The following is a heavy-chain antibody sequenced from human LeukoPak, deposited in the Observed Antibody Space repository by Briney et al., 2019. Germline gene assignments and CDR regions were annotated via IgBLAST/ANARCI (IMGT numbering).Heavy chain of an antibody. CDR1: GYSISSGYY. CDR3: ARAIVAAIIDY. CDR2: IYHSGST. J-gene: IGHJ4*02. V-gene: IGHV4-38-2*01. D-gene: IGHD5-12*01. Sequence: SETLSFTCAVSGYSISSGYYWGWIRQPPGKGLEWIGSIYHSGSTYYNPSLKSRVTISVDTSKNQFSLKLSSVTAADTAVYYCARAIVAAIIDYWGQGTLVTVSS.